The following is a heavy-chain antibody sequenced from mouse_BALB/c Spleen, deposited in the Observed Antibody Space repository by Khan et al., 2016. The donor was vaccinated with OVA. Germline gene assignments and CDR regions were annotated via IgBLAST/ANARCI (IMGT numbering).Heavy chain of an antibody. J-gene: IGHJ2*01. CDR2: INPTSGYT. V-gene: IGHV1-7*01. CDR3: ARDRIDY. CDR1: GYTFTSYW. Sequence: QVQLKQSGAELAKPGASVKMSGKASGYTFTSYWMHWIKQRPGQGLEWIGYINPTSGYTDYNQKFKDKATLTADKSSSTAYMQLNSLTSDDSAVYYCARDRIDYWGQGTTLTVSS.